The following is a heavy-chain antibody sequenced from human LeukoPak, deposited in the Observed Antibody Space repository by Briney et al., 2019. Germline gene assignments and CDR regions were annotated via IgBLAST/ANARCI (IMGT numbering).Heavy chain of an antibody. V-gene: IGHV3-21*01. D-gene: IGHD4/OR15-4a*01. CDR1: GFTFSTYT. J-gene: IGHJ5*02. CDR2: ISGSSSYI. CDR3: VRIPNSANFPNWFDP. Sequence: PGGSLRLSCAASGFTFSTYTMNWVRQAPGKGLEWVSSISGSSSYIYYADSVEGRFTISRDNAKNSLYLQMNSLRADDTAVYYCVRIPNSANFPNWFDPWGQGTLVTVSS.